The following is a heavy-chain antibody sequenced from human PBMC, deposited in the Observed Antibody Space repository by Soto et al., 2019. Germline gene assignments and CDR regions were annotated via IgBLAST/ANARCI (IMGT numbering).Heavy chain of an antibody. CDR3: ARDQLYYNDISGRPLNAFYV. D-gene: IGHD3-22*01. J-gene: IGHJ3*01. CDR2: IGIGSSTT. V-gene: IGHV3-48*01. CDR1: GFTFRNYG. Sequence: PGGSLRLSCAASGFTFRNYGMNWVRQAPGKGLEWVSYIGIGSSTTYYADSVKGRFTISRDNAKNSLYLQMNSLRAEDTAVYYCARDQLYYNDISGRPLNAFYVWGQGTMVTVSS.